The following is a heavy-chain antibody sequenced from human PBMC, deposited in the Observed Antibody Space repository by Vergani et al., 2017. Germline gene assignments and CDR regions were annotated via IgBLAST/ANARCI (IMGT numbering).Heavy chain of an antibody. J-gene: IGHJ6*02. Sequence: QVQLVQSGAEVKKPGASVKVSCKASGYTFTSYYMHWVRQAPGQGLEWMGGIIPIYGTANYAQKFQGRVTITADESTSTAYMELSSLRSDDTAVYYCARDPELSTIGGTYYYYCMDVWGQGTTVTVSS. V-gene: IGHV1-69*01. CDR2: IIPIYGTA. CDR3: ARDPELSTIGGTYYYYCMDV. CDR1: GYTFTSYY. D-gene: IGHD3-16*01.